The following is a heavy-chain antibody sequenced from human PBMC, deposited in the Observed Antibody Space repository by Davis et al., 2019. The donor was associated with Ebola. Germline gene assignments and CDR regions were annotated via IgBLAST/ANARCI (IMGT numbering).Heavy chain of an antibody. D-gene: IGHD2-2*01. CDR2: ISSSSFYI. CDR3: AKASSTNLYYYYYGMDV. Sequence: GGSLRLSCAVSTFTFSSYSMNWVRQAPGKGLEWVSSISSSSFYIYYADSVKGRFTISRDNAKNSLYLQMNSLRAEDTALYYCAKASSTNLYYYYYGMDVWGKGTTVTVSS. V-gene: IGHV3-21*04. J-gene: IGHJ6*04. CDR1: TFTFSSYS.